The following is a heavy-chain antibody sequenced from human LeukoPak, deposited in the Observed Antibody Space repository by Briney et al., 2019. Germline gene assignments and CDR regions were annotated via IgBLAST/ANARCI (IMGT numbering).Heavy chain of an antibody. CDR1: GFTFNNYG. D-gene: IGHD3-9*01. CDR3: AKGGRDTAYLTTYSFDY. CDR2: ISGSGDST. Sequence: GGTLRLSCATSGFTFNNYGMTWVRQAPGKGLEWVSVISGSGDSTYYADSVKGRFTISRDNSKNTLYLQMKSLRAEDTAVYYCAKGGRDTAYLTTYSFDYWGQGTLVTVSS. J-gene: IGHJ4*02. V-gene: IGHV3-23*01.